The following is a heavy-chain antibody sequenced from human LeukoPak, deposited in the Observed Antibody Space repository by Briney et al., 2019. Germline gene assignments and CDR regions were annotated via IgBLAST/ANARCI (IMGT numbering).Heavy chain of an antibody. Sequence: GGSLRLSCAASGFVFSNFAMSWVRQAPGKGLECGSTISGSAGNTHYANSVKGRFTISRDNSQGTPYPHMDSLSADDPAVHYCVQDSRARDNWYDAFDCWGQGNLGTVSS. D-gene: IGHD1-1*01. CDR1: GFVFSNFA. CDR2: ISGSAGNT. V-gene: IGHV3-23*01. J-gene: IGHJ4*02. CDR3: VQDSRARDNWYDAFDC.